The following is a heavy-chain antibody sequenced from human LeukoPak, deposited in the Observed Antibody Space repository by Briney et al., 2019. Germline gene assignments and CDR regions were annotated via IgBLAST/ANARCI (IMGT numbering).Heavy chain of an antibody. J-gene: IGHJ3*02. CDR2: IYTSDNT. CDR3: ARALQPTSGAFDI. V-gene: IGHV3-53*01. D-gene: IGHD3-10*01. CDR1: GFTVSSNY. Sequence: PGGSLRLSCAASGFTVSSNYMSWVRQAPGKGLEWVSVIYTSDNTHYADSVQGRFTISRDNSKNTLYLQTNSLRAEDTAVYYCARALQPTSGAFDIWGQGTKVAVSS.